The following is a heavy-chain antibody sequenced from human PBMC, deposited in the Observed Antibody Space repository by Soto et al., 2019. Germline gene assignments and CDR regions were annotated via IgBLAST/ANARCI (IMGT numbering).Heavy chain of an antibody. CDR2: IYTSGST. J-gene: IGHJ6*02. CDR1: GGSISSYY. CDR3: ARLRGYSSSSAWETYYYYGMDV. V-gene: IGHV4-4*07. Sequence: PSETLSLTCTVSGGSISSYYWSWIRQPAGKGLEWIGRIYTSGSTNYNPSLKSRVTMSVDTSKNQFSLKLSSVTAADTAVYYCARLRGYSSSSAWETYYYYGMDVWGQGTTVTV. D-gene: IGHD6-6*01.